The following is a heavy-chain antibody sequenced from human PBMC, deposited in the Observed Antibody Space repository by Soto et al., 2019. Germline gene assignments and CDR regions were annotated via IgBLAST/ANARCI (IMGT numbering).Heavy chain of an antibody. Sequence: EVQLLESGGGLVQPGGSLTLSCAASGFTFSNYAMSWVRQAPGKGLEWVSAISGGGISTYYADSVRGRFTISRDNSRNTLYLRMNRLRAEDTAVYYCARDAISMVRGTNNWFDPWGQGTLVNVSS. CDR2: ISGGGIST. J-gene: IGHJ5*02. V-gene: IGHV3-23*01. D-gene: IGHD3-10*01. CDR1: GFTFSNYA. CDR3: ARDAISMVRGTNNWFDP.